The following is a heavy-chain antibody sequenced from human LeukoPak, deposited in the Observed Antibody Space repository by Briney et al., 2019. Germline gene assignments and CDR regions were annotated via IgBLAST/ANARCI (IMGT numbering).Heavy chain of an antibody. CDR1: GFTFSSYS. D-gene: IGHD6-6*01. CDR3: ARDPEYSSSSFDY. Sequence: PGGSLRLSCAASGFTFSSYSMNWVRQAPGKGLEWVSSISSSSYIYYADSVKGRFTISRDNAKNSLYLQMNSLRAEDTAVYYCARDPEYSSSSFDYWGQGTLVTVSS. CDR2: ISSSSYI. J-gene: IGHJ4*02. V-gene: IGHV3-21*01.